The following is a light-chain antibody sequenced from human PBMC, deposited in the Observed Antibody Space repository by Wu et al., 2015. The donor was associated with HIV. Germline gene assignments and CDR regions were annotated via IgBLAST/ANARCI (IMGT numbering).Light chain of an antibody. J-gene: IGKJ1*01. V-gene: IGKV3-20*01. CDR2: GAS. CDR3: QQYGSPA. CDR1: QSVSTSN. Sequence: IVLTQSPGTLSLSPGERATLSCRASQSVSTSNLVWYQQKPGQAPRLLIYGASNRATGIPDRFSGGGSGTDFTLTISRLEPEDFAVYYCQQYGSPAFGQGTKVEIK.